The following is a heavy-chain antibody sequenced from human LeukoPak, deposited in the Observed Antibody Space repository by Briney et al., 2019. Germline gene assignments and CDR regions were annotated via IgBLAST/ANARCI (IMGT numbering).Heavy chain of an antibody. J-gene: IGHJ3*02. CDR1: GFTFSTYG. V-gene: IGHV3-30*02. CDR3: AKDRSRDGYDAFDI. D-gene: IGHD5-24*01. CDR2: IRFDGSNK. Sequence: GGSLRLSCAASGFTFSTYGMHWVRQAPGKGLEWVAFIRFDGSNKYYVDSVKGRFTISRDNSKNTLYLQMNSLRAEDTAVYYCAKDRSRDGYDAFDIWGQGTMVIVSS.